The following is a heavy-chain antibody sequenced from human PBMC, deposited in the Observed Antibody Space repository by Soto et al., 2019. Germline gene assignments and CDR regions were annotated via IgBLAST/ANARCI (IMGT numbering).Heavy chain of an antibody. D-gene: IGHD3-16*01. V-gene: IGHV4-39*01. CDR3: ARRVGGGFDY. Sequence: SETLSLTCTVSGGSISSSSYYWGWIRQPPGKGLEWIGSIYYSGSTYYNPSLKSRVTISVDTSKNQFSLKLSSVTAADTAVYYCARRVGGGFDYWGQGTLVTVSS. J-gene: IGHJ4*02. CDR1: GGSISSSSYY. CDR2: IYYSGST.